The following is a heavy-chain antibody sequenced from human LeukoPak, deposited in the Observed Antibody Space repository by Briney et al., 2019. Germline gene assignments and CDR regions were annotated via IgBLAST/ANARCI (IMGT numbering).Heavy chain of an antibody. CDR1: GFSLSTSGVG. CDR2: INWNDDK. J-gene: IGHJ5*02. CDR3: AHSGYDFWSGYPNWFDP. V-gene: IGHV2-5*01. D-gene: IGHD3-3*01. Sequence: SGPTLVKPTQTLTLTCTFSGFSLSTSGVGVAWIRQPPGKALGWLALINWNDDKRYSPSLKSRLTITKDTSKNQVVLTMTNMDPVDTATYYCAHSGYDFWSGYPNWFDPWGQGTLVTVSS.